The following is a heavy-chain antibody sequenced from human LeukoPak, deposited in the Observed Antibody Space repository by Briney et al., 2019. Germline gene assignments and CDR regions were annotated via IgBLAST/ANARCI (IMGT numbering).Heavy chain of an antibody. CDR1: GYSFTSYW. D-gene: IGHD3-16*01. CDR2: IYPGDSDT. CDR3: ARHQKPLRLHDAFDI. Sequence: GESLKISCKGSGYSFTSYWICWARQMPGKGLEWMGIIYPGDSDTRYSPSFQGQVTISADKSISTAYLQWSSLKASDTAMYYCARHQKPLRLHDAFDIWGQGTMVTVSS. V-gene: IGHV5-51*01. J-gene: IGHJ3*02.